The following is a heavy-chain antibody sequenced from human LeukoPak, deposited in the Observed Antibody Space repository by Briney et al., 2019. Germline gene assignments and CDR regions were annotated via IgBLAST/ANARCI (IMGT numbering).Heavy chain of an antibody. CDR1: GGSFSGYY. D-gene: IGHD2-15*01. Sequence: SETLSLTCAVYGGSFSGYYWSWIRQPPGKGLEWIGEINHSGSTNYNPSLKSRVTMSVDTSKNQFSLKLSSVTAADTAVYYCARDTVVAATWGYYYYGMDVWGQGTTVTVSS. CDR2: INHSGST. J-gene: IGHJ6*02. CDR3: ARDTVVAATWGYYYYGMDV. V-gene: IGHV4-34*01.